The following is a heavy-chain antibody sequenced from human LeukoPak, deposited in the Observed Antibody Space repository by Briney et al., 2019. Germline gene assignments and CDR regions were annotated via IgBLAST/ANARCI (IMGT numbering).Heavy chain of an antibody. CDR2: ISSSGSTI. V-gene: IGHV3-11*01. D-gene: IGHD3-22*01. Sequence: GGSLRLSCAASGFTFSDYYMSWIRQAPGKGLERVSYISSSGSTIYYADPVKGRFTISRDNAKNSLYLQMNSLRAEDTAVYYCANPVEYYYDSSGHILGAWGRGTLVTVSS. CDR3: ANPVEYYYDSSGHILGA. J-gene: IGHJ2*01. CDR1: GFTFSDYY.